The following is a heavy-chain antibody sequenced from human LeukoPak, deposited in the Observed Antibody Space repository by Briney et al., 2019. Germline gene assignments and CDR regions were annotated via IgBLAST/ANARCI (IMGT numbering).Heavy chain of an antibody. CDR3: AREYSSGYFDY. CDR2: IIPILGIA. D-gene: IGHD6-19*01. CDR1: GGTFSSYA. V-gene: IGHV1-69*04. Sequence: ASVKVSCKASGGTFSSYAISWVRQAPGQGLEWMGRIIPILGIANYAQKFQGRVTITADKSTSTAYMELSSLRSEDTAAYYCAREYSSGYFDYWGQGTLVTVSS. J-gene: IGHJ4*02.